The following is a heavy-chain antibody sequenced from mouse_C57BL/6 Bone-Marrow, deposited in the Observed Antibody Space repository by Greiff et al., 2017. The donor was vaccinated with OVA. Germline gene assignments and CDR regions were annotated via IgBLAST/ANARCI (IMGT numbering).Heavy chain of an antibody. J-gene: IGHJ2*01. CDR2: ISGGGGNT. V-gene: IGHV5-9*01. CDR1: GFTFSSYT. D-gene: IGHD3-2*02. CDR3: ARHGGQLRLRRGYYFDY. Sequence: EVNLVESGGGLVKPGGSLKLSCAASGFTFSSYTMSWVRQTPEKRLEWVATISGGGGNTYYPDSVKGRFTISRDNAKNTLYLQMGSLRSEDTALYYCARHGGQLRLRRGYYFDYWGQGTTLTVSS.